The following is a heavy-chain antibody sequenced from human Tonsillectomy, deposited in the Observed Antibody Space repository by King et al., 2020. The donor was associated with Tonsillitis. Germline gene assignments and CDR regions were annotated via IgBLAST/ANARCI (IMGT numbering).Heavy chain of an antibody. V-gene: IGHV4-31*03. J-gene: IGHJ5*02. CDR1: GGSVSSGAYH. D-gene: IGHD3-10*01. CDR2: IYYNGST. CDR3: AIEASGSPRGDWFDL. Sequence: VQLQESGPGLVQPSQTLSLTCSVSGGSVSSGAYHWSWIRQYPGKGLEWTGYIYYNGSTYYNPSLRRRVIMSLDTSRNQFSLKLSSVTSADTAVYYCAIEASGSPRGDWFDLWGQGTLVTVSS.